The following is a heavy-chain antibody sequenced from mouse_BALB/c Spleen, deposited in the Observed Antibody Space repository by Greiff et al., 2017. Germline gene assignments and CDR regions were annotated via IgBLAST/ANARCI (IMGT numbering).Heavy chain of an antibody. J-gene: IGHJ3*01. Sequence: EVMLVESGGGLVKPGGSLKLSCAASGFTFSSYAMSWVRQTPEKRLEWVATISSGGSYTYYPDSVKGRFTISRDNAKNTLYLQMSSLRSEDTAMYYCARDGGSSYGFAYWGQGTLVTVSA. D-gene: IGHD1-1*01. CDR3: ARDGGSSYGFAY. CDR1: GFTFSSYA. CDR2: ISSGGSYT. V-gene: IGHV5-9-1*01.